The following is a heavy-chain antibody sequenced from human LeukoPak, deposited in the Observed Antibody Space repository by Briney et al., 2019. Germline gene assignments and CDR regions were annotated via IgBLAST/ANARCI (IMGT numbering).Heavy chain of an antibody. Sequence: SETLSLTCAVYGGSFSGYYWSWIRQPPGKGLEWIGEINHSGSTNYNPSLRSRVTISVDTSKNQFSLKLSSVTAADTAVYYCAXXXRYCSGGSCVRHYNYYYYYYMDVWGKGTTVTVSS. V-gene: IGHV4-34*01. J-gene: IGHJ6*03. CDR1: GGSFSGYY. CDR3: AXXXRYCSGGSCVRHYNYYYYYYMDV. D-gene: IGHD2-15*01. CDR2: INHSGST.